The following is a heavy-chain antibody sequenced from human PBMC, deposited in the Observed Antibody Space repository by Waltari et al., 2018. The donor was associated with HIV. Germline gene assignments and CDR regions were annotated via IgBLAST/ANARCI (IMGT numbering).Heavy chain of an antibody. CDR2: MSGSGGST. CDR3: AKGHYDFWSGSYYYGMDV. CDR1: GFPFRSAA. J-gene: IGHJ6*02. D-gene: IGHD3-3*01. V-gene: IGHV3-23*01. Sequence: EVQLLESGGGLVQPGGSLRLSCAASGFPFRSAAISWVHQAPGKGLEWVEAMSGSGGSTDYADSVKGRFTISRDNSKNTLYLQMNSLRAEDTAVYYCAKGHYDFWSGSYYYGMDVWGQGTTVTVSS.